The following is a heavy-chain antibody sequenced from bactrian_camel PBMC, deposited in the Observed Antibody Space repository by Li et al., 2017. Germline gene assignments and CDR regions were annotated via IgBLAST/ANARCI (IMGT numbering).Heavy chain of an antibody. CDR2: INSGGGSA. CDR3: AKEQNSGWEADFGN. V-gene: IGHV3S1*01. Sequence: HVQLVESGGGLVRPGGSLRVSCKYSGLYFNNRYMNWVRQAPGKGLEWVSGINSGGGSAYYVDSVKGRFTISRENVKNTVDLQLNSLKTEATAMYYCAKEQNSGWEADFGNKGQGTQVTVS. CDR1: GLYFNNRY. J-gene: IGHJ6*01. D-gene: IGHD5*01.